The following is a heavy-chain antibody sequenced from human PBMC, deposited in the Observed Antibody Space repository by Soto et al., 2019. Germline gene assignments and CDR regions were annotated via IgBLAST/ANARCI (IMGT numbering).Heavy chain of an antibody. D-gene: IGHD6-6*01. V-gene: IGHV3-53*04. CDR1: GFTVSSNY. CDR2: IYSGGST. Sequence: GGSLRLSCAASGFTVSSNYMSWVRQAPGKGLEWVSVIYSGGSTYYADSVKGRFTISRHNSKNTLYLQMNSLRAEDTAVYYCARETPNEYSSSDYYMDVWGKGTTVTVSS. CDR3: ARETPNEYSSSDYYMDV. J-gene: IGHJ6*03.